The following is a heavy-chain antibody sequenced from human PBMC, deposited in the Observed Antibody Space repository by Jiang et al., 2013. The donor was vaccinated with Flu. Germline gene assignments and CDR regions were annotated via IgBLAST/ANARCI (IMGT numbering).Heavy chain of an antibody. CDR2: INHSGST. Sequence: LLKPSETLSLTCAVYGGSFSGYYWSWIRQPPGKGLEWIGEINHSGSTNYNPSLKSRVTISVDTSKNQFSLKLSSVTAADTAVYYCARGPWFDPWGPGNPGHRLL. CDR3: ARGPWFDP. V-gene: IGHV4-34*01. CDR1: GGSFSGYY. J-gene: IGHJ5*02.